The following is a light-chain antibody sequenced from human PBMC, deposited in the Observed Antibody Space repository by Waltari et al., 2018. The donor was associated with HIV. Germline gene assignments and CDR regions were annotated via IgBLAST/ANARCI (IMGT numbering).Light chain of an antibody. J-gene: IGLJ2*01. Sequence: HSVLTQPPSASGTPGQRVTISCSGSNSNIGSNSVNWYQQLPGTAPKLLIYKTNRRPSGVSDRFSGSKSGTSASLASSGLQSEDEADYYCAAWDDSLNAHVLFGGGTKLTVL. CDR3: AAWDDSLNAHVL. CDR1: NSNIGSNS. CDR2: KTN. V-gene: IGLV1-44*01.